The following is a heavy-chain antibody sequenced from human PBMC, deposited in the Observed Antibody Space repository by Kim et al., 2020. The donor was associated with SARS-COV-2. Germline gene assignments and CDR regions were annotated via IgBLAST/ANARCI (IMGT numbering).Heavy chain of an antibody. D-gene: IGHD3-16*01. V-gene: IGHV3-66*01. CDR2: IYSGGTT. CDR1: GFTVSSNY. J-gene: IGHJ3*02. Sequence: GGSLRLSCAASGFTVSSNYMTWVRQAPGKGLEWVSVIYSGGTTVYADSVKGRFTISSDNSKNTLYLQMTSLRGEDTAVYYCAGGRGDAFDIWGQGTMVTVSS. CDR3: AGGRGDAFDI.